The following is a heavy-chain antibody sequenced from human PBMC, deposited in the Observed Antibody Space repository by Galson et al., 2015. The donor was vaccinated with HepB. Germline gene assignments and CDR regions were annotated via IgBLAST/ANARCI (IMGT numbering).Heavy chain of an antibody. CDR3: ARDLLTMIADV. D-gene: IGHD3-22*01. CDR1: GFTVSNNY. J-gene: IGHJ6*02. V-gene: IGHV3-66*02. CDR2: IYSGGST. Sequence: SLRLSCAASGFTVSNNYMSWVRQAPGKGLEWVSLIYSGGSTYYADSVKGRFTISRDNSKNTLYLQMNSLRAEDTAVYYCARDLLTMIADVWGLGTTVTVSS.